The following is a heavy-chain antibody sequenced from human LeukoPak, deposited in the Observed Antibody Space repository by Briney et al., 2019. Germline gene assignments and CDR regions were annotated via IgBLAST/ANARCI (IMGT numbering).Heavy chain of an antibody. CDR3: AGDYYDSSGYLE. Sequence: GGSLRLSCAASGFTVSSNYMSWVRQAPGKGLEWVSVIYSGGSTYYADSVKGRLTISRHNSKNTLYLQMNSLRAEDTAVYYCAGDYYDSSGYLEWGQGTLVTVSS. CDR2: IYSGGST. V-gene: IGHV3-53*04. D-gene: IGHD3-22*01. J-gene: IGHJ4*02. CDR1: GFTVSSNY.